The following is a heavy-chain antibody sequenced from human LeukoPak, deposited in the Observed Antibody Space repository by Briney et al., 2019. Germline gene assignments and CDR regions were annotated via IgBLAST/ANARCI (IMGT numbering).Heavy chain of an antibody. CDR2: IIPIFGTA. CDR3: ARDPSYSRHGQKDCSSTSCYPKQDYEGDDY. CDR1: GGTFSSYA. Sequence: ASVKVSCKASGGTFSSYAISWVRQAPGQGLEWMGGIIPIFGTANYAQKFQGRVTITADESTSTAYMGLSSLRSEDTAVYYCARDPSYSRHGQKDCSSTSCYPKQDYEGDDYWGQGTLVTVSS. J-gene: IGHJ4*02. V-gene: IGHV1-69*01. D-gene: IGHD2-2*01.